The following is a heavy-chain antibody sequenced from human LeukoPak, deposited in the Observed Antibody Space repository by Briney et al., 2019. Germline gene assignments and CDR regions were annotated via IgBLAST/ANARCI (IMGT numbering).Heavy chain of an antibody. D-gene: IGHD2-15*01. V-gene: IGHV1-18*01. CDR3: AGGRYCSGANYWAIYYYYMDV. Sequence: ASVKVSCKASGYTFTTYGISWVRQAPGQGLEWMGWISTYNGNTNYAQNLQGRVTMTTDTSTSTVHMELRSLRSDDTAVYYCAGGRYCSGANYWAIYYYYMDVWGKGTTVTVSS. CDR2: ISTYNGNT. CDR1: GYTFTTYG. J-gene: IGHJ6*03.